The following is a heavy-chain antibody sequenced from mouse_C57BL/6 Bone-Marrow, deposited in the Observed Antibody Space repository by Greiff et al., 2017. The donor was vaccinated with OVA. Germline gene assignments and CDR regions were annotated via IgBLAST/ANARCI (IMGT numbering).Heavy chain of an antibody. Sequence: VEPGDSVKISCKASGYSFTGYFMNWVMQSHGKSLEWIGRINPYNGDTFYNQKFKGKATLTVDKSSSTAHMELRSLTSEDSAVYYCARKPYSRYAMDYWGQGTSVTVSS. CDR2: INPYNGDT. CDR3: ARKPYSRYAMDY. J-gene: IGHJ4*01. CDR1: GYSFTGYF. V-gene: IGHV1-20*01. D-gene: IGHD2-10*01.